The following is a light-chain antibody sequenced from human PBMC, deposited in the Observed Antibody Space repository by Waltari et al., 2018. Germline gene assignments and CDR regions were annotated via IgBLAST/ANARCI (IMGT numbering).Light chain of an antibody. Sequence: QSALTQPASVSGSPGRSVTIFCAGTSNDVGGYNSVSWDQEHPGQATRVIIYDVSDRPSGVSDRFSGSKSGNTASLTISGLQAEDEADYYCSSQSSNDVVLFGGGTKLTVL. V-gene: IGLV2-14*01. J-gene: IGLJ2*01. CDR2: DVS. CDR1: SNDVGGYNS. CDR3: SSQSSNDVVL.